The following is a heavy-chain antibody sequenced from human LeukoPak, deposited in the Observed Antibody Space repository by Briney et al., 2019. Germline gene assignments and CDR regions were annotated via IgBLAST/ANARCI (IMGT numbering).Heavy chain of an antibody. D-gene: IGHD3-10*01. V-gene: IGHV4-59*12. CDR3: ARGRAYYGSGSYYKGWFDP. J-gene: IGHJ5*02. CDR2: IYYSGST. CDR1: GRSISSYY. Sequence: SEALSLTCTVSGRSISSYYWSWIRQPPGKGLEWIGYIYYSGSTNYNPSLKSRVTISVDTSKNQFSLKLSSVTAADTAVYYCARGRAYYGSGSYYKGWFDPWGQGTLVTVSS.